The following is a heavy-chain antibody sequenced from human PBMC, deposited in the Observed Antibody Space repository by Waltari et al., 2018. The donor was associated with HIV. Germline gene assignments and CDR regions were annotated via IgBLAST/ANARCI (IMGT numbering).Heavy chain of an antibody. CDR1: GFVFSDFY. CDR3: ASPGPYCGGDCYLD. CDR2: ISSSGTTI. Sequence: QVQLVESGGGLVKPGGSLRLSCAASGFVFSDFYMSWFRQAPGTGLEWISYISSSGTTIYYRDSVKGRFTISRDNAKNSLSLQMNSLRAEDTAVYYCASPGPYCGGDCYLDWGPGTLVTVSS. J-gene: IGHJ4*02. D-gene: IGHD2-21*02. V-gene: IGHV3-11*01.